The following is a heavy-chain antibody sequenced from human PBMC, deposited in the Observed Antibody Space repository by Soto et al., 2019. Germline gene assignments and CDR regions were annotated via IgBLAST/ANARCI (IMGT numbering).Heavy chain of an antibody. CDR3: ARYSSSWYPDY. J-gene: IGHJ4*02. CDR2: IYYSGST. V-gene: IGHV4-31*03. D-gene: IGHD6-13*01. Sequence: QVQLQESGPGLVKPSQTLSLTCTVSGGSISSGGYYWSWIRQHPGKGLEWIGYIYYSGSTYYNPSLKSXXTXSXXTSKNQFSLKLSSVTAADTAVYYCARYSSSWYPDYWGQGTLVTVSS. CDR1: GGSISSGGYY.